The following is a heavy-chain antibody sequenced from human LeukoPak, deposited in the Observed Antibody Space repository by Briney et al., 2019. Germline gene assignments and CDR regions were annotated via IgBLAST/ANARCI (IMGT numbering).Heavy chain of an antibody. CDR3: ARTIREQWLTIDY. V-gene: IGHV3-7*04. CDR1: GFTFSNYW. CDR2: IKQDGSAK. J-gene: IGHJ4*02. Sequence: GGSLRLSCAASGFTFSNYWMNWVRQAPGKGLEWVANIKQDGSAKYYVDSVKGQFTISRDNAKNSLYLQMNSLGAEDTAVYYCARTIREQWLTIDYWGQGTLVTVSS. D-gene: IGHD6-19*01.